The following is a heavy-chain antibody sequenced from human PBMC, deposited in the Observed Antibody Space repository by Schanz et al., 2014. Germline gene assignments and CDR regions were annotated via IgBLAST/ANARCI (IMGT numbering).Heavy chain of an antibody. CDR3: ATASSPVREAGAGSSFHL. J-gene: IGHJ5*02. Sequence: EVQLVESGGGLVKPGGSLRLSCAASTSIFNHAWMSWVRQAPGKGLEWLGRIKSKTVGETTDYAAPVKGRFSISRDDSQSTLYLQMNSLKIEDTAVYYCATASSPVREAGAGSSFHLWGQGTLVTVSS. CDR1: TSIFNHAW. V-gene: IGHV3-15*01. D-gene: IGHD6-13*01. CDR2: IKSKTVGETT.